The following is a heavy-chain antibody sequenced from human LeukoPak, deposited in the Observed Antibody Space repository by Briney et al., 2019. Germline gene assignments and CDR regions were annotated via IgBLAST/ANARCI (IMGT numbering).Heavy chain of an antibody. Sequence: GGSLRLSCAASGFTFSSYSMNWVRQAPGKGLEWVSYISSSSSTIYYADSVKGRFTISRDNAKNSLYLQMNSLRAEDTAVYYCARGELLWFGELLSSPTDYWGQGTLVTVSS. V-gene: IGHV3-48*01. D-gene: IGHD3-10*01. CDR2: ISSSSSTI. CDR3: ARGELLWFGELLSSPTDY. CDR1: GFTFSSYS. J-gene: IGHJ4*02.